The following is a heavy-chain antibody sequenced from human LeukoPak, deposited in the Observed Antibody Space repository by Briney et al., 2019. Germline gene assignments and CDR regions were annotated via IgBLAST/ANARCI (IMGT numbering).Heavy chain of an antibody. V-gene: IGHV4-59*01. D-gene: IGHD2-21*01. CDR1: GGSINEYY. CDR3: ARDFGDDFDH. Sequence: SETLSLTCTVSGGSINEYYWSWLRQPPGKGLEWIGYISYSGRTNYSPSLKSRVNMSVDTSKNQFSLNLTSVTTADTAVYYCARDFGDDFDHWGQGTLVSVSS. CDR2: ISYSGRT. J-gene: IGHJ4*02.